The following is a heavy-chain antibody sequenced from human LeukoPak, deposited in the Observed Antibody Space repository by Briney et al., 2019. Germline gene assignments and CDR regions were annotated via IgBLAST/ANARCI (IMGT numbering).Heavy chain of an antibody. CDR3: ASQAGLLTAAGNYYYYYYMDV. CDR2: IYSSGST. J-gene: IGHJ6*03. V-gene: IGHV4-61*09. D-gene: IGHD6-13*01. CDR1: GDSMNSGSYF. Sequence: SETLPLTCTVSGDSMNSGSYFWNWIRQPAGKGLEFIGHIYSSGSTHYNPSLKSRVTISVDTSKNQISLKLSSVTAADTAVYYCASQAGLLTAAGNYYYYYYMDVWGKGTTVTVSS.